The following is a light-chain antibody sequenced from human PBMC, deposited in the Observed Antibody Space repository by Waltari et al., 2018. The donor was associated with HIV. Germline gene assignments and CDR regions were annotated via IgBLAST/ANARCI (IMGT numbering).Light chain of an antibody. CDR2: DAS. Sequence: AIQLTQSPSSLSASVGDSVTITCRASQGISSALAWYQQKPGKAPKLLIYDASSLESGVPSRFRGSGSGTDFTLTISSLQPEDFATYYCQQSKNYPFTFGPGTKVDIK. V-gene: IGKV1D-13*01. CDR1: QGISSA. CDR3: QQSKNYPFT. J-gene: IGKJ3*01.